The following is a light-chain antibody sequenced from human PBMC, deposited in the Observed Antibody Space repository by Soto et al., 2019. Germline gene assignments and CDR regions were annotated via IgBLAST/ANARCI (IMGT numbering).Light chain of an antibody. V-gene: IGKV3-15*01. J-gene: IGKJ1*01. Sequence: EIVMTQSPATLSVSPGERVTLSCRASQSVSSNLAWYQQKPGQAPRLLIYGASTRATGIPARFSGSGSGTEFTLTISGLQSEDFAVYYCQQYNNWGTFGQGTKVEIK. CDR3: QQYNNWGT. CDR1: QSVSSN. CDR2: GAS.